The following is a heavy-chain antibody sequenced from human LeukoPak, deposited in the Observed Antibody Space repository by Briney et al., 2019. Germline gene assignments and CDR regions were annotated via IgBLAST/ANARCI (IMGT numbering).Heavy chain of an antibody. CDR3: AREVGATANWFDP. V-gene: IGHV3-21*06. Sequence: GGSLRLSCAASGLTFSSYSMNWVRQAPGKELEGVSSISTSSSYVYYVDPVKARFTLPRDNAKNSLYLQMNSLSAEDTAVYYCAREVGATANWFDPWGQGTLVTVSS. CDR2: ISTSSSYV. J-gene: IGHJ5*02. D-gene: IGHD1-26*01. CDR1: GLTFSSYS.